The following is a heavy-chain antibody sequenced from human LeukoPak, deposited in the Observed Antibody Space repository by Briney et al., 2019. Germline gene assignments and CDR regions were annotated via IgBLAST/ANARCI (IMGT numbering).Heavy chain of an antibody. V-gene: IGHV4-39*07. Sequence: SETLSLTCTVSGGSISSVNYYWSWIRQPPGKGLEWIGEINHSGSTNYNPSLKSRVTISVDTSKNQFSLKLSSVTAADTAVYYCARGGSIAAAGNQDFDYWGQGTLVTVSS. CDR3: ARGGSIAAAGNQDFDY. J-gene: IGHJ4*02. D-gene: IGHD6-13*01. CDR1: GGSISSVNYY. CDR2: INHSGST.